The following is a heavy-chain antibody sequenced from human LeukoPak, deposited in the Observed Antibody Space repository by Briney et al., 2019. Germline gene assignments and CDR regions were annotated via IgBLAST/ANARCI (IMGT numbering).Heavy chain of an antibody. CDR2: IYSDNT. J-gene: IGHJ3*02. D-gene: IGHD4-17*01. CDR1: GFTVSTNS. V-gene: IGHV3-53*01. CDR3: ARDTEDGTFDI. Sequence: GGSLRLSCTVSGFTVSTNSMSWVRQAPGKGLEWVSFIYSDNTHYSDSVKGRFTTSRDNSKNTLYLQMNSLRAEDTAVYYCARDTEDGTFDIWGQGTMVTVSS.